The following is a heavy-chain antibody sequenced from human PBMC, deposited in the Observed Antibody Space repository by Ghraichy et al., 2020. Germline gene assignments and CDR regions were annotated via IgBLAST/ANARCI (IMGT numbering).Heavy chain of an antibody. CDR1: GYAFTGFY. D-gene: IGHD3-3*01. V-gene: IGHV1-2*02. Sequence: ASVKGSCKASGYAFTGFYIHWVRQAPGQGLEWMGWINPHSGDTNYAQKFQGRVTMTRDTSITTPYMELSGLRSDDTAVYYCARESGNNVESITAFGKVTPGSFGMDVWGQGTTVIVFS. CDR3: ARESGNNVESITAFGKVTPGSFGMDV. CDR2: INPHSGDT. J-gene: IGHJ6*02.